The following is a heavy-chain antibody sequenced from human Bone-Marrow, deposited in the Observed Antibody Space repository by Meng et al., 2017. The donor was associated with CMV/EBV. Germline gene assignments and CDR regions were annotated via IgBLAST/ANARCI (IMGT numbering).Heavy chain of an antibody. CDR2: ISGSGGST. J-gene: IGHJ6*02. CDR3: AKGTEQRDYDFWSGFSQYYYYGMYV. Sequence: GGSLRLSCAASGFTFSSYAMSWVRQAPGKGLEWVSAISGSGGSTYYADSVKGRFTISRDNSKNTLYLQMNSLRAEDTAVYYCAKGTEQRDYDFWSGFSQYYYYGMYVWGQGTTVTVSS. D-gene: IGHD3-3*01. CDR1: GFTFSSYA. V-gene: IGHV3-23*01.